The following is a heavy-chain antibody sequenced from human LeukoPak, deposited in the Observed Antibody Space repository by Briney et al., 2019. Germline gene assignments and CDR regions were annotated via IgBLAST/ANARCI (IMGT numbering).Heavy chain of an antibody. J-gene: IGHJ6*04. Sequence: GGSLRLSCVASGFTFDYYAMNWVRQAPGKGLEWVSYINIYNTIHYADSVKGRFTISRDDAKNSLYLQMNSLRPEDTAVYYCARVPQAMDVGGRGATVTVSS. V-gene: IGHV3-69-1*01. CDR2: INIYNTI. CDR3: ARVPQAMDV. CDR1: GFTFDYYA.